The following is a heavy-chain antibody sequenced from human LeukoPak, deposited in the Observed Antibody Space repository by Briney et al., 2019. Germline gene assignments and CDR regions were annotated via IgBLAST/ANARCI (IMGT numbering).Heavy chain of an antibody. V-gene: IGHV3-74*01. CDR1: GFTFSSYW. CDR2: INSDGSST. D-gene: IGHD3-16*02. J-gene: IGHJ4*02. CDR3: ARVQVGVLSLFFNY. Sequence: GGSLRLSCAASGFTFSSYWMHWVRQAPGKGLVWVSRINSDGSSTSYADSVKGRFTISRDNAKSTLYLQMNSLRAEDTAVYYCARVQVGVLSLFFNYWGQGTLVTVSS.